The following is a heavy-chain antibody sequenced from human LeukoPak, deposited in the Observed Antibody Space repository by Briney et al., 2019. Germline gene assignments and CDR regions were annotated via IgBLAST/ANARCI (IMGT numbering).Heavy chain of an antibody. CDR2: IYSSGST. J-gene: IGHJ4*02. D-gene: IGHD3-9*01. V-gene: IGHV4-39*07. CDR3: ASHYDILTGLAYFDY. CDR1: GGSISSGGYY. Sequence: SETLSLTCAVSGGSISSGGYYWGWIRQTPGKGLEWIGSIYSSGSTYYNPSLKSPFTISVDTSKNQFSLKLSSVTAADTAIYYCASHYDILTGLAYFDYWGQGTLVTVSS.